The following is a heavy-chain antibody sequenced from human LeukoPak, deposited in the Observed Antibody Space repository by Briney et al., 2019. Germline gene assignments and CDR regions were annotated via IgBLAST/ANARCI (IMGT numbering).Heavy chain of an antibody. CDR3: ATPVGPYDSSGYHVY. CDR1: GITFSSFA. J-gene: IGHJ4*02. CDR2: ISGSGGST. D-gene: IGHD3-22*01. V-gene: IGHV3-23*01. Sequence: PGGSLRLSCAASGITFSSFAMSWVRQLPGKGLEWVSAISGSGGSTYYADSVKGRFTISRDNSKNTLYLQMNSLRAEDTAVYYCATPVGPYDSSGYHVYWGQGTLVTVSS.